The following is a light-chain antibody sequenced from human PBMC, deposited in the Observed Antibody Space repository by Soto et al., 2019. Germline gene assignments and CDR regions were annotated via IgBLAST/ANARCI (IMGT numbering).Light chain of an antibody. Sequence: DIQLTQSPSSLSASVGDRVTITCQASQDITNYLNWYQQKPGKAPKLLIYDASNLETGVPSRCSGSGFGTDFTITISSLQPEDIATYYCQQYDNLLIACGQGTRLDIK. J-gene: IGKJ5*01. CDR1: QDITNY. CDR2: DAS. CDR3: QQYDNLLIA. V-gene: IGKV1-33*01.